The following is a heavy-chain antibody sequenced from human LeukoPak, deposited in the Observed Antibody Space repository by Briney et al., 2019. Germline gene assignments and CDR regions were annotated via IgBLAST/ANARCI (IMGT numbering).Heavy chain of an antibody. V-gene: IGHV3-30-3*01. D-gene: IGHD3-10*01. CDR1: GFTFSSYP. CDR2: IGYDGVNK. Sequence: GRSLRLSCAASGFTFSSYPMHWVRQAPGKGLEWVAVIGYDGVNKYYADSVKGRFSISRDDSKNTLYLQMDSLRAEDTAVYYCARDPQTGPPDYFNYWGQGTLVTVSS. J-gene: IGHJ4*02. CDR3: ARDPQTGPPDYFNY.